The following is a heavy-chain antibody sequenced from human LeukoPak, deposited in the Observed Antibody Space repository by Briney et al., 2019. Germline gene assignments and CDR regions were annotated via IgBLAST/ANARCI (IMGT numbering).Heavy chain of an antibody. V-gene: IGHV3-9*01. Sequence: HAGGSLRLSCAASGFTFDDYAMHWVRQAPGKGLEWVSGISWNSGSIGYADSVKGRFTISRDNAKNSLYLQMNSLRAEDTALYYCAGASAYYYGMDVWGQGTTVTVSS. CDR1: GFTFDDYA. CDR3: AGASAYYYGMDV. D-gene: IGHD2-15*01. J-gene: IGHJ6*02. CDR2: ISWNSGSI.